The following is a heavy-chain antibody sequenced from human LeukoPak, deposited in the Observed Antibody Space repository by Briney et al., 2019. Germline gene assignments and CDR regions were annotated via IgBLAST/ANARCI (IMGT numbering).Heavy chain of an antibody. D-gene: IGHD3-10*01. V-gene: IGHV3-30*18. Sequence: GGSLRLSCAASGFTFSRYGMHWVRQAPGKGLEWVAVITYDGYYKYYADSVKGRSTISSDNSKNTLFLQMNSLRAEDTAVYYCTKDLKSMVRGACMDAWGQGTTVSVSS. CDR1: GFTFSRYG. CDR3: TKDLKSMVRGACMDA. J-gene: IGHJ6*02. CDR2: ITYDGYYK.